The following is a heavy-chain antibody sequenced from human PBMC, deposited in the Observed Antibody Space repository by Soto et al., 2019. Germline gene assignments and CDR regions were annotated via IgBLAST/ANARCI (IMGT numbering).Heavy chain of an antibody. CDR3: ARERDIVVVVAAGWSWFDP. CDR2: ISAYNGNT. CDR1: GYTFTSYG. V-gene: IGHV1-18*01. D-gene: IGHD2-15*01. Sequence: RASVKVSCKASGYTFTSYGISWVRQAPGQGLEWMGWISAYNGNTNYAQKLQGRVTMTTDTSTSTAYMELRSLRSDDTAVYYCARERDIVVVVAAGWSWFDPWGQGTLVTVSS. J-gene: IGHJ5*02.